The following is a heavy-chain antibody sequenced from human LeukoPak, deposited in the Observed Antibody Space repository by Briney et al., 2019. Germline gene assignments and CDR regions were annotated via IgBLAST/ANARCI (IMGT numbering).Heavy chain of an antibody. J-gene: IGHJ4*02. Sequence: GGSLRLSCAASGFTFSTYNMNWVRQAPGKGLEWVSSITSSSSYIYYADSVKGRFTISRDNAKNSLYLQMNSLRAEDTAVYYCAKDNYFGSGSYYKFSFLDYWGQGTLVTVSS. CDR1: GFTFSTYN. D-gene: IGHD3-10*01. CDR2: ITSSSSYI. CDR3: AKDNYFGSGSYYKFSFLDY. V-gene: IGHV3-21*01.